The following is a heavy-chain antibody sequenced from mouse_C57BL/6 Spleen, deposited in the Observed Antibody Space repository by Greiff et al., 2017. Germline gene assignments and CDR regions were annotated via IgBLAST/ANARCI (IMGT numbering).Heavy chain of an antibody. D-gene: IGHD2-4*01. J-gene: IGHJ3*01. CDR1: GYTFTSYW. CDR2: IHPSDSDT. CDR3: AMDDYDGTAWFAY. Sequence: QVQLQQPGAELVKPGASVKVSCKASGYTFTSYWMHWVKQRPGQGLEWIERIHPSDSDTNYNQKFKGKATLTVDKSSSTAYMQLSSLTSEDSAVYYCAMDDYDGTAWFAYWGQGTLVTVSA. V-gene: IGHV1-74*01.